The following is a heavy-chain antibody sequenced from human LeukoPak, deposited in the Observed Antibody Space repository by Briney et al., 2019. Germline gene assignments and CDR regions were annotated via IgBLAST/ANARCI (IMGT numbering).Heavy chain of an antibody. CDR1: GGSISSYY. CDR2: IYYSGST. D-gene: IGHD6-19*01. Sequence: SETLSLTCTVSGGSISSYYWSWIRQPPGKGLEWIGYIYYSGSTNYNPSLKSRVTISVDTSKNQFSLKLSSVTAADTAVYYCASTTGYSSGHFDYWGQGTLVTVSS. CDR3: ASTTGYSSGHFDY. V-gene: IGHV4-59*08. J-gene: IGHJ4*02.